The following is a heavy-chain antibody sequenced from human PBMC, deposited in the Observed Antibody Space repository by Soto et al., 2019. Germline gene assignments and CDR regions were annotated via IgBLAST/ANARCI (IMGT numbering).Heavy chain of an antibody. D-gene: IGHD1-26*01. CDR2: VTSSASST. Sequence: GQLLESGGGMVQPGGSLRLSCAASGFTFSSFAMNWVRLPPGRGLEWVAAVTSSASSTHYADSVKGRFTISRDNSKNTLYLQMDSLRAEYTAVYYCAKGGAVLLDPFDVWGQGTMVTVSS. J-gene: IGHJ3*01. CDR1: GFTFSSFA. V-gene: IGHV3-23*01. CDR3: AKGGAVLLDPFDV.